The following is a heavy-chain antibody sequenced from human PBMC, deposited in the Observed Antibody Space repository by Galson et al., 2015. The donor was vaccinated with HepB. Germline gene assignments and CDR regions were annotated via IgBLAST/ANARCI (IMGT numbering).Heavy chain of an antibody. CDR3: ARDEGSSSSYSNWFDP. CDR2: IYTSGST. CDR1: GGSISSYY. J-gene: IGHJ5*02. V-gene: IGHV4-4*07. D-gene: IGHD6-13*01. Sequence: SETLPLTCTVSGGSISSYYWSWIRQPAGKGLEWIGRIYTSGSTNYNPSLKSRVTMSVDTSKNQFSLKLSSVTAADTAVYYCARDEGSSSSYSNWFDPWGQGTLVTVSS.